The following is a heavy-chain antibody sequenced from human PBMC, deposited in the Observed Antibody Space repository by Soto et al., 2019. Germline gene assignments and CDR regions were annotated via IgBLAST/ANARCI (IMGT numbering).Heavy chain of an antibody. V-gene: IGHV3-74*01. CDR1: GFIFSSNW. CDR2: IRGDGADA. Sequence: EVQLVESGGGLVQPGGSLRLSCSTSGFIFSSNWMHWVRQAPGKGLVWVSRIRGDGADANYADSVKGRFTISRDNAKSTLYLQMDSLRVDDTGIYFCASDLVLGSGSLGQWGQGGLVTVSA. D-gene: IGHD3-10*01. CDR3: ASDLVLGSGSLGQ. J-gene: IGHJ4*02.